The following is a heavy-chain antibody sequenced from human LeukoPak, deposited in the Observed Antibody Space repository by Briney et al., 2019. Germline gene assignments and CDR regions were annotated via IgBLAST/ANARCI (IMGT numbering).Heavy chain of an antibody. V-gene: IGHV4-4*02. CDR3: ARVLGAAAPGYYYYYGMDV. CDR1: GGSISSSNW. D-gene: IGHD6-13*01. CDR2: IYHSGST. J-gene: IGHJ6*04. Sequence: PSETLSLTCAVSGGSISSSNWWSWVRQPPGKGLEWIGEIYHSGSTNYNPSLKSRVTISVDKSKNQFSLKLSSVTAADTAMYYCARVLGAAAPGYYYYYGMDVWGKGTTVTVSS.